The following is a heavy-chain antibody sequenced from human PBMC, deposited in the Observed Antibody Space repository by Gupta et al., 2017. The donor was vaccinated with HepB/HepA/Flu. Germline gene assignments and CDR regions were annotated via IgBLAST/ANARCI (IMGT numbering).Heavy chain of an antibody. V-gene: IGHV2-5*01. Sequence: QITLKESGPTLVKPTQTLTLTCTFSGFSLSSSGVGVGWIRQPPGKALEWLALIDWNDDKHYNPSLKSRLTVTKDTSKNQVVLTMTKMEPVETATYYCAHKRRASGGPPFDYWGQGTLVTVSS. D-gene: IGHD5-24*01. CDR1: GFSLSSSGVG. J-gene: IGHJ4*02. CDR2: IDWNDDK. CDR3: AHKRRASGGPPFDY.